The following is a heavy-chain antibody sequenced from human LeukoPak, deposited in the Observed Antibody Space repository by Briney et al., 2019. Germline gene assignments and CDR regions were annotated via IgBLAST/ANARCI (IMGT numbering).Heavy chain of an antibody. CDR3: ARDHNIVVVVAAFSYYYYYMDV. Sequence: PGGSLRLSCAASGFTFSSYGMHWVRQAPGKGLEWVAVISYDGSNKYYADSVKGRFTISRDNSKNTLYLQMNSLRAEDMAVYYCARDHNIVVVVAAFSYYYYYMDVWGKGTTVTVSS. CDR2: ISYDGSNK. CDR1: GFTFSSYG. V-gene: IGHV3-30*03. D-gene: IGHD2-15*01. J-gene: IGHJ6*03.